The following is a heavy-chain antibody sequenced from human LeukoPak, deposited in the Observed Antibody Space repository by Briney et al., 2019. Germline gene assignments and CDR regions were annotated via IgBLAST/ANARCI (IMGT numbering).Heavy chain of an antibody. D-gene: IGHD3-3*01. CDR1: GFTFSNAW. Sequence: PGGSLRLSCAASGFTFSNAWMSWVRQAPGKGLEWVGRIKSKTDGGTTDYAAPVKGRFTISRDDSKSIAYLQMNSLKTEDTAVYYCTRPYDFWSGYYTLVGYWGQGTLVTVSS. V-gene: IGHV3-15*01. J-gene: IGHJ4*02. CDR3: TRPYDFWSGYYTLVGY. CDR2: IKSKTDGGTT.